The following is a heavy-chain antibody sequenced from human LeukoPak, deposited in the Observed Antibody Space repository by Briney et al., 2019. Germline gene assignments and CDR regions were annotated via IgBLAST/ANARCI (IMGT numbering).Heavy chain of an antibody. CDR3: AREEWLRFKGGFDY. V-gene: IGHV4-39*07. CDR1: GDSFSRRSSY. Sequence: SETLSLTCTASGDSFSRRSSYWGWLRQPPGKGLEWIGSISYSGSTSYNPSLKSRVTISVDTSKSQFSLKLSSVTAADTAVYYCAREEWLRFKGGFDYWGQGTLVTVSS. J-gene: IGHJ4*02. D-gene: IGHD5-12*01. CDR2: ISYSGST.